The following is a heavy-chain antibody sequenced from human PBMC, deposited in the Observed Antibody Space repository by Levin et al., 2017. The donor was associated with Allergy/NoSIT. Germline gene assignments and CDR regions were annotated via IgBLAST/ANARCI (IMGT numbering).Heavy chain of an antibody. CDR1: GFSLSNARMG. CDR2: IFSNDEK. Sequence: SGPTLVKPTETLTLTCTVSGFSLSNARMGVSWIRQPPWKALEWLAHIFSNDEKSYSTSLKSRLTISKDTSKSQVVLTMTNMDPVDTATYYCARIRLYCSGGSCRYVGYAFDIWGQGTMVTVSS. CDR3: ARIRLYCSGGSCRYVGYAFDI. J-gene: IGHJ3*02. V-gene: IGHV2-26*01. D-gene: IGHD2-15*01.